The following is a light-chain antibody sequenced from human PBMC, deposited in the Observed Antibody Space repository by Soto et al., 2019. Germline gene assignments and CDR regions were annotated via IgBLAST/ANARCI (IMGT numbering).Light chain of an antibody. Sequence: IVFTQYQATLLLSQAHRPTLPCRPSQSGVSSYLAWYQQKPGQAPRLLIYGASTRATGIPARFSGSGSGTEFTLTISSLQSEDFAVYYCQEYNNWSYTFGQGTKVDIK. CDR3: QEYNNWSYT. J-gene: IGKJ2*01. V-gene: IGKV3-15*01. CDR2: GAS. CDR1: QSGVSSY.